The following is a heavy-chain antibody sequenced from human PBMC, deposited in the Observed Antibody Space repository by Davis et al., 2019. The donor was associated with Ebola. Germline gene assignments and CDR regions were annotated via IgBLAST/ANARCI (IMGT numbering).Heavy chain of an antibody. Sequence: GGSLRLSCAATGFTFSASAMHWVRQASGKGLEWVGRIRSRANSYATGYGASMKGRFTISRDDSKNTVYLQMNSLKTEDTAVYYCATSKSGTYANWGQGTLVTVSS. J-gene: IGHJ4*02. CDR3: ATSKSGTYAN. V-gene: IGHV3-73*01. CDR2: IRSRANSYAT. D-gene: IGHD1-26*01. CDR1: GFTFSASA.